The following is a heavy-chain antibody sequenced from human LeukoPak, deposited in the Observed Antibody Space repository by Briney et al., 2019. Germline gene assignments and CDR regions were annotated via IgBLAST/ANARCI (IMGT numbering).Heavy chain of an antibody. Sequence: GGSLRLSCAASGFTVSSNYMSWVRQAPGKGLEWVSSISSSSSYIYYADSVKGRFTISRDNAKNSLYLQMNSLRAEDTAVYYCARGYCSGGSCYYAFDIWGQGTMVTVSS. J-gene: IGHJ3*02. CDR1: GFTVSSNY. V-gene: IGHV3-21*01. CDR3: ARGYCSGGSCYYAFDI. D-gene: IGHD2-15*01. CDR2: ISSSSSYI.